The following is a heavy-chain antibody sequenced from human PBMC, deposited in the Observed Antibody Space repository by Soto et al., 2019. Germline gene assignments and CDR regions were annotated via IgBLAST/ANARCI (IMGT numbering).Heavy chain of an antibody. Sequence: GGSLRLSCAASGFTFSNAWMSWVRQAPGKGLEWVGRIKSKTDGGTTDYAAPVKGRFTISRDDSKNTLYLQMNSLKTEDTAVYYCTTGKYSSSWFDAFYIWGQGTMVTISS. J-gene: IGHJ3*02. CDR1: GFTFSNAW. CDR3: TTGKYSSSWFDAFYI. D-gene: IGHD6-13*01. V-gene: IGHV3-15*01. CDR2: IKSKTDGGTT.